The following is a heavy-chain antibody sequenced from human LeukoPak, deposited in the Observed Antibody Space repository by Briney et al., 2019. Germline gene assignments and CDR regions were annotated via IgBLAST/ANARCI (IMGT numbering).Heavy chain of an antibody. D-gene: IGHD6-6*01. Sequence: PSETLSLTCAVYGGSFSGYYWSWIRQPPGKGLEWIGEINHSGSTNYNPSLKSRVTISVDTSKNQFSLKLSSVTAADTAVYYCARETGIAAQDVWGKGTTVTVSS. V-gene: IGHV4-34*01. CDR2: INHSGST. J-gene: IGHJ6*04. CDR1: GGSFSGYY. CDR3: ARETGIAAQDV.